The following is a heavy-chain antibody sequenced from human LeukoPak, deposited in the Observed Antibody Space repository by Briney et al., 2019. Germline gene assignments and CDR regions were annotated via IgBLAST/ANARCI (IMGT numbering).Heavy chain of an antibody. V-gene: IGHV3-48*03. D-gene: IGHD6-19*01. CDR2: ISGSGSDI. Sequence: GGSLRLSCAASGFTFNNYEMIWVRRAPGKGLEWLAYISGSGSDIYYADSVKGRFTVSRDNAKNSLYLQMNSLRAEDTAVYYCAKDQYSSGWYGVAKFAFDIWGQGTMVTVSS. CDR3: AKDQYSSGWYGVAKFAFDI. J-gene: IGHJ3*02. CDR1: GFTFNNYE.